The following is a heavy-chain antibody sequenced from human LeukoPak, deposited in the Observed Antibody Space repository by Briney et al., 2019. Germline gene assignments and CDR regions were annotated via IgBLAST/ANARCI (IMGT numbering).Heavy chain of an antibody. J-gene: IGHJ4*02. Sequence: SETLSLTCTVSGGSISSYYWSWIRQPAGKGLEWIGRIYTSGSTNYNPSLKSRVTISVDTSKNQFSLKLSSVTAADTAVYYCAREGKVVPAAIHPYYFDYWGQGTLVTVSS. CDR1: GGSISSYY. CDR2: IYTSGST. V-gene: IGHV4-4*07. D-gene: IGHD2-2*01. CDR3: AREGKVVPAAIHPYYFDY.